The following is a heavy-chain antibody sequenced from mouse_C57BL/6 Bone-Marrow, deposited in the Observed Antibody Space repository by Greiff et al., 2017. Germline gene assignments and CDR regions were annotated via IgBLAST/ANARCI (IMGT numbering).Heavy chain of an antibody. CDR2: IDPENGDT. Sequence: EVQLQESGAELVRPGASVKLSCTASGFNIKDDYMHWVKQRPEQGLEWIGWIDPENGDTEYASKFQGKATITADTSSNTAYLQLSSLTSEDTDVYYCTSITTVVARAYWGQGTLVTVSA. D-gene: IGHD1-1*01. CDR3: TSITTVVARAY. J-gene: IGHJ3*01. V-gene: IGHV14-4*01. CDR1: GFNIKDDY.